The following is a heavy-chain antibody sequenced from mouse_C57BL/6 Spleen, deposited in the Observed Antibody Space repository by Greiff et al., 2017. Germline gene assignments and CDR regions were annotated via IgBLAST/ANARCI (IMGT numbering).Heavy chain of an antibody. J-gene: IGHJ3*01. CDR1: GYSFTDYN. CDR2: INPNYGTT. D-gene: IGHD1-1*01. CDR3: SRPYYGSPSWFAY. V-gene: IGHV1-39*01. Sequence: EVQLQQPGPELVKPGASVKISCKASGYSFTDYNMNWVKQSNGKSLEWIGVINPNYGTTSYNQKFKGKATLTVDQSSSTAYMQLNSLTSEDAAVYYCSRPYYGSPSWFAYWGQGTLVTVSA.